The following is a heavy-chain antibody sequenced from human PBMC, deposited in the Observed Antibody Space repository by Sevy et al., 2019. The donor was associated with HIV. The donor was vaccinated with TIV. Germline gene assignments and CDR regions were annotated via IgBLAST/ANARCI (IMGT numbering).Heavy chain of an antibody. Sequence: GGSMRLSCAASGFSVSSNYMRWVRQAPGKGLEWVSIIYSGGSTYYADSVKGRFTISRDNSKNTMYLQMNSLRAEDTDVYYCARDGRKAWLAGDYYYYAMDVWGQGTTVTVSS. CDR2: IYSGGST. CDR3: ARDGRKAWLAGDYYYYAMDV. V-gene: IGHV3-53*01. D-gene: IGHD6-19*01. J-gene: IGHJ6*02. CDR1: GFSVSSNY.